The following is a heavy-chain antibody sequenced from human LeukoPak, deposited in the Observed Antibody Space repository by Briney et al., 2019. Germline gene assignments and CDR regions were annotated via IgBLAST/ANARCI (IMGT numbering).Heavy chain of an antibody. CDR2: IISNGGST. V-gene: IGHV3-64*02. Sequence: GGSLRLSCAASGFTFSSYTIKWVRQAPGKGLEHVSAIISNGGSTNYTDSVKGRFSISRDNSKKTVYLQMGSLRPDELAVNYLARGKRGATINAYYYYYRDVWGRGTTVTVSS. D-gene: IGHD1-26*01. CDR3: ARGKRGATINAYYYYYRDV. J-gene: IGHJ6*03. CDR1: GFTFSSYT.